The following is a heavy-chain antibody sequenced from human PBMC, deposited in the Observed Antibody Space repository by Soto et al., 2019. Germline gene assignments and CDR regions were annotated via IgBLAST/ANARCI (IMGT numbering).Heavy chain of an antibody. CDR2: IYYSGST. J-gene: IGHJ4*02. CDR1: GGSISSSSYY. CDR3: ASLTTVTTENDY. V-gene: IGHV4-39*01. D-gene: IGHD4-17*01. Sequence: QLQLQESGPGLVKPSETLSLTCTVSGGSISSSSYYWGWIRQPPGKGLEWIGSIYYSGSTYYNPSLSSRVTISVDTSKNQFSLKLRSVTAAETAVYYCASLTTVTTENDYWGQGTLVTVSS.